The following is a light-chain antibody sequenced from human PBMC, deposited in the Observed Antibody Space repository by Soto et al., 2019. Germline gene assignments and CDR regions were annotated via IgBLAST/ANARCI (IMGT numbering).Light chain of an antibody. CDR2: EGI. CDR1: SSDVGIYNL. V-gene: IGLV2-23*01. J-gene: IGLJ2*01. CDR3: CSYAGSRTLV. Sequence: QSVLTQPASVSGSPGQSITISCTGTSSDVGIYNLVSWYQQYPGGAPKLMIYEGIKRPSGVSNRFSGSKSGNTASLTISGLQAEDEADYYCCSYAGSRTLVFGGGTKVTVL.